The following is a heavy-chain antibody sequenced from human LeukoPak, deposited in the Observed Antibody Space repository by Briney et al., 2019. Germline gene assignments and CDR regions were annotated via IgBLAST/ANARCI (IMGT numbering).Heavy chain of an antibody. Sequence: GGALRLSCAASGSYWMHWVRQAPGKGLVWVSHINSDGSWTSYADSVKGRFTISRDNSKNTLYLQMNSLRAEDTAVYYCAKDTRYSGNYYFVFDYWGQGTLVTVSS. J-gene: IGHJ4*02. D-gene: IGHD1-26*01. V-gene: IGHV3-74*01. CDR3: AKDTRYSGNYYFVFDY. CDR1: GSYW. CDR2: INSDGSWT.